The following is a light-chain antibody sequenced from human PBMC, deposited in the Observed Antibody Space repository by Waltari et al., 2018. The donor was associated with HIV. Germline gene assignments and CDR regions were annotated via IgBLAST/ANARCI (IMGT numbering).Light chain of an antibody. V-gene: IGKV1-27*01. Sequence: DIQMTKSPSSLSAYVGDRVTITCRASQGISNFLTWYQHKPGNVPKLLIYAASTLQSGVPSRFSGSGSGTDFTLTITNLQPEDIGTYYCQKFNSAPLTFGGGTKVEIK. J-gene: IGKJ4*01. CDR1: QGISNF. CDR3: QKFNSAPLT. CDR2: AAS.